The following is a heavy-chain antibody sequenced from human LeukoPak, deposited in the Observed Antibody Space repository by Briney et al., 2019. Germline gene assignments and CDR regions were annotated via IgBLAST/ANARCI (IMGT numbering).Heavy chain of an antibody. CDR2: ISSDSSAI. J-gene: IGHJ3*01. Sequence: AGGSLRLSCAASGFPFSSHAMHWVRQAPGKGLEWVSYISSDSSAIYYADPVKGRFTISRDNAKNSLYLQMNSLRAEDTAVYYCARAGAFDFWGQGTMVTVSS. CDR3: ARAGAFDF. CDR1: GFPFSSHA. V-gene: IGHV3-48*01. D-gene: IGHD1-14*01.